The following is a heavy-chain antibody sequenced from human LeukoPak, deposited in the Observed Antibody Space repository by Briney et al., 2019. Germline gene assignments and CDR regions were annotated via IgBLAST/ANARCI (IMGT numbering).Heavy chain of an antibody. CDR2: IHYSGST. CDR3: ARRLQMFYFDY. J-gene: IGHJ4*02. CDR1: GDPISNSY. D-gene: IGHD5-18*01. V-gene: IGHV4-59*08. Sequence: PSETLSLTCTVSGDPISNSYWSWIRQPPEKGLEWIGYIHYSGSTNYNPSLKSRVTMSVDTSKNQFSLKLISVTAADTAVYYCARRLQMFYFDYWGQGTLVTVSS.